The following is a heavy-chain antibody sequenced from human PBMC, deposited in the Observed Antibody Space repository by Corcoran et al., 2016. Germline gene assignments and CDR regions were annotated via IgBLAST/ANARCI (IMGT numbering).Heavy chain of an antibody. CDR1: GFTFLSYS. J-gene: IGHJ4*02. CDR3: ARGGWLQLWIGY. D-gene: IGHD5-12*01. CDR2: ISSSSTTI. V-gene: IGHV3-48*02. Sequence: EVQLVESGGRLVQPGGSLRLSCAASGFTFLSYSMNWVRQAPGKGLEGVSYISSSSTTIYYADSVTGRFTISRENAKNSLYLQMNSLRDEDTAVYYCARGGWLQLWIGYWGQGTLVTVSS.